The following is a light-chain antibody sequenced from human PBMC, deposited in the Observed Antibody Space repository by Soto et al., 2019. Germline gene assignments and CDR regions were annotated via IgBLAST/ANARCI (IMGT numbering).Light chain of an antibody. CDR2: AAS. CDR3: QQCGSSPWT. CDR1: QSVSSYY. V-gene: IGKV3-20*01. Sequence: EIVLTQSPGTLSLSPGERATLSCRASQSVSSYYLAWYQQKPGQAPWLLIYAASSMATGIPDTFSGGGSGTDFTLTISRLEPEDFAVYYCQQCGSSPWTFGQGTKVDIK. J-gene: IGKJ1*01.